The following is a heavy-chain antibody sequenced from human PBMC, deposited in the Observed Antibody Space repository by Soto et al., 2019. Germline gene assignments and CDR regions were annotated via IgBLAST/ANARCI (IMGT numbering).Heavy chain of an antibody. CDR2: FNHSGST. J-gene: IGHJ4*02. CDR3: ARGKLRVGATNKFDY. D-gene: IGHD1-26*01. CDR1: GGSFSGYY. Sequence: QVQLQQWGAGLLKPSETLSLTCAVYGGSFSGYYWSCIRQPPGKGLEWIGEFNHSGSTTYHPSLKSRVTISVDTSKNQFSLKLSSVTAADTAVYYCARGKLRVGATNKFDYWGQGTLVTVSS. V-gene: IGHV4-34*01.